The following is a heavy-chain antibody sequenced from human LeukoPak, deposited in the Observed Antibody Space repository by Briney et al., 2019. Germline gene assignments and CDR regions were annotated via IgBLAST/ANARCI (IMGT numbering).Heavy chain of an antibody. V-gene: IGHV4-59*01. J-gene: IGHJ4*02. CDR3: ARAPSRLRSPDY. Sequence: SETLSLTCTVSGGSINNYYWSWIRQPPGKGLEWIGYIYYSGSTNYNPSLQSRVTISVDTSKNQFSLKLRSVTAADTAVYYCARAPSRLRSPDYWGQGTLVTASS. CDR1: GGSINNYY. CDR2: IYYSGST. D-gene: IGHD3-3*01.